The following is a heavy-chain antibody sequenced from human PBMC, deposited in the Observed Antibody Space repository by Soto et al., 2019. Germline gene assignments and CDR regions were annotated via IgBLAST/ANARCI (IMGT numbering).Heavy chain of an antibody. CDR1: GFTFSSYG. J-gene: IGHJ6*02. CDR3: ARDVTSSGWYPYYYYYYGMDV. V-gene: IGHV3-33*01. CDR2: IWYDGSNK. D-gene: IGHD6-19*01. Sequence: LRLSCAASGFTFSSYGMHWVRQAPGKGLEWVAVIWYDGSNKYYADSVKGRFTISRDNSKNTLYLQMNSLRAEDTAVYYCARDVTSSGWYPYYYYYYGMDVWGQGTTVTVS.